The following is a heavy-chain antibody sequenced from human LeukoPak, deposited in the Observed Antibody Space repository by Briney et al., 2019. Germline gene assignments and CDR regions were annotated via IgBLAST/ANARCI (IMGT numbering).Heavy chain of an antibody. Sequence: SETLSLTCSVSGGSITDHFWGWIRHPPGMGLEWIGHIYGSPTYNPSLKSRVTISVDTSENQFSLKLTSVTAADTAVYYCARDQTERGGVYYGMDVWGQGTTVTVSS. CDR3: ARDQTERGGVYYGMDV. J-gene: IGHJ6*02. V-gene: IGHV4-59*11. CDR2: IYGSP. CDR1: GGSITDHF. D-gene: IGHD1-1*01.